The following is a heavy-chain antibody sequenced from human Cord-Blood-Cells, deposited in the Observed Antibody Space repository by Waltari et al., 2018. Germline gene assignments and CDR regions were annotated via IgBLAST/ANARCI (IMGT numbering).Heavy chain of an antibody. Sequence: QVQLVQSGAEVKKPGASVKVSCQASGYTFTGYYMHWVRQAPGQGLEWMGWINPNSGGTNYAQKFQGRVTMTRDTSISTAYMELSRLRSDDTAVYYCARVGPIVVVPAAIAFDIWGQGTMVTVSS. CDR2: INPNSGGT. J-gene: IGHJ3*02. CDR3: ARVGPIVVVPAAIAFDI. D-gene: IGHD2-2*02. V-gene: IGHV1-2*02. CDR1: GYTFTGYY.